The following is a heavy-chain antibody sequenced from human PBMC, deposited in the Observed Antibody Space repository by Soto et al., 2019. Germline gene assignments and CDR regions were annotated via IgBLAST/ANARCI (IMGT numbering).Heavy chain of an antibody. D-gene: IGHD2-15*01. CDR3: ARGGIRGGLDV. CDR2: IHTSGNT. V-gene: IGHV4-4*07. CDR1: GGSISTHD. Sequence: SETLSLTCTVTGGSISTHDWCWIRQSAGKGLEWLGRIHTSGNTNYNSSLKSRLSMSVDTSKNQFSLKLSSVTAADKAVYYCARGGIRGGLDVWGQGTTVTVSS. J-gene: IGHJ6*02.